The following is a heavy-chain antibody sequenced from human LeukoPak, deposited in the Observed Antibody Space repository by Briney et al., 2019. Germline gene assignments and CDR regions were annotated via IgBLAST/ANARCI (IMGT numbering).Heavy chain of an antibody. CDR1: GYSIGSDFY. Sequence: TASETLSLTCAVSGYSIGSDFYWGWIRQTPGKGLEWIGSVSHNTGASYNPSFKSRVTISLDTSKNHFSLTLTSVTAADTAVYFCAREPGWGHNCYYMDVWGKGTTVAVSS. V-gene: IGHV4-38-2*02. D-gene: IGHD1-26*01. J-gene: IGHJ6*03. CDR2: VSHNTGA. CDR3: AREPGWGHNCYYMDV.